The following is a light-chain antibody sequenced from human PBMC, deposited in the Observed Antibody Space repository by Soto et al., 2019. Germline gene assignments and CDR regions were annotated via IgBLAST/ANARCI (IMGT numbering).Light chain of an antibody. CDR1: SSDVGTYDY. V-gene: IGLV2-14*01. CDR2: EVT. Sequence: QSVLTQPASVSGSPGQSIAISCTGTSSDVGTYDYVSWYQQYPDKAPKLIIYEVTQRPSGVSTRFSGSKSGNTASLTISGLQAEDEADYYCSSHTSVNTRVFGTGTKVTVL. CDR3: SSHTSVNTRV. J-gene: IGLJ1*01.